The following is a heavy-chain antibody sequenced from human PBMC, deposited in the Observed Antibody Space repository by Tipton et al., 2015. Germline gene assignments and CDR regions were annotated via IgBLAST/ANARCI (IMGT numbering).Heavy chain of an antibody. CDR1: GGTLSDYA. Sequence: QSGPEVKKPGSSVKVSCKVSGGTLSDYAISWVRQAPGQGLEWMGGIIPLFGKVNYAQNFQGRVTITADESTSTAYMDLSSLRSEDTAIYYCATPILGFYYYSVDVWGQGTPVTVSS. D-gene: IGHD7-27*01. V-gene: IGHV1-69*01. CDR2: IIPLFGKV. J-gene: IGHJ6*02. CDR3: ATPILGFYYYSVDV.